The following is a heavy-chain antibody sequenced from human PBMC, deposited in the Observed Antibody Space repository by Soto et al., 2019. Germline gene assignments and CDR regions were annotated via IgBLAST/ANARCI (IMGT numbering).Heavy chain of an antibody. D-gene: IGHD1-26*01. Sequence: EVQLLESGGGLVQPGGSLRLSCAASGFTFSSYAMRWVRQAPVKGLEWVSAISGSGGSTYYADSVKGRLTISRDNSKNTLYLQMNSLRAEDTAVYYCASRGSGSYYDYWGQGTLVTVSS. CDR1: GFTFSSYA. J-gene: IGHJ4*02. V-gene: IGHV3-23*01. CDR3: ASRGSGSYYDY. CDR2: ISGSGGST.